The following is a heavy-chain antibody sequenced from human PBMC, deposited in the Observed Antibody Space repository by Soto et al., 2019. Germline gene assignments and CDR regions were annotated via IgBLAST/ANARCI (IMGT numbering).Heavy chain of an antibody. Sequence: SETLSLTCTVSGGSISSGDYYWSWIRQPPGKGLEWIGYIYYSGSTYYNPSLKSRVTISVDTSKIQFSLKLSSVTAADTAVYYCARDRRGAREMDVWGQGTTVTVSS. CDR3: ARDRRGAREMDV. CDR2: IYYSGST. V-gene: IGHV4-30-4*01. CDR1: GGSISSGDYY. D-gene: IGHD1-26*01. J-gene: IGHJ6*02.